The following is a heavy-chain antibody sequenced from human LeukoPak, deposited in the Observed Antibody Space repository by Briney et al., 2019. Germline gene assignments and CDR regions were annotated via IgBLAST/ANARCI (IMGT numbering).Heavy chain of an antibody. J-gene: IGHJ6*03. D-gene: IGHD2-2*02. CDR2: MNPNSGNT. CDR1: RYTFTSYD. V-gene: IGHV1-8*01. Sequence: AASVKVSCKASRYTFTSYDINWVRQATGQGLEWMGWMNPNSGNTGYAQKFQGKVTMTRNTSISTAYMELSSLRSEDTAVYYCARGYCSSTSCYRGKFYYYYYMDVWGKGTTVTVSS. CDR3: ARGYCSSTSCYRGKFYYYYYMDV.